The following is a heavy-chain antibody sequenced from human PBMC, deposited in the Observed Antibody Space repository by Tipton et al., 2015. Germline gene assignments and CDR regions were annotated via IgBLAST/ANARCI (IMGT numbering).Heavy chain of an antibody. CDR1: GDSISTYY. J-gene: IGHJ6*02. CDR3: VRSMAQRYCRGGRCHPANGMDV. D-gene: IGHD2-15*01. CDR2: IYYSGST. Sequence: TLSLTCTVSGDSISTYYWSWIRQPPGKGLEWIGYIYYSGSTYYNPSLESRVTMSVDTSKNQFSLRLNSVTAVDTAVYYCVRSMAQRYCRGGRCHPANGMDVWGQGTAVTVSS. V-gene: IGHV4-59*07.